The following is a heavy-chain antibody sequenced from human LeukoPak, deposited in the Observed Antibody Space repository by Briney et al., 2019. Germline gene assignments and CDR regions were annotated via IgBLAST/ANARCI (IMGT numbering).Heavy chain of an antibody. D-gene: IGHD3-16*01. CDR1: GYTFTSYG. J-gene: IGHJ6*03. CDR2: INTYNGNT. V-gene: IGHV1-18*01. Sequence: ASVKVSCKASGYTFTSYGISWVRQAPGQGLEWMGWINTYNGNTNYAQKLQGRVTMTTDTSTSTAYMELRSLRSDDTAVYYCARAGYDYVWGSFSPYYYYMDVWGKGTTVTVSS. CDR3: ARAGYDYVWGSFSPYYYYMDV.